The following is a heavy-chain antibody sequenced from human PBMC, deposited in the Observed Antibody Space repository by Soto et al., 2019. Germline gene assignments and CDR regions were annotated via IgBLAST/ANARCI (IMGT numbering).Heavy chain of an antibody. J-gene: IGHJ4*02. CDR3: ATVNCSGGSCYFWAFDY. D-gene: IGHD2-15*01. CDR1: GFTFSSYS. CDR2: ISSSSSTI. Sequence: EVQLVESGGGLVQPGGSLRLSCAASGFTFSSYSMNWVRQAPGKGLEWVSYISSSSSTIYYADSVKGRFTISRDNAKNSLYLQMNSLRAEDTAVYYCATVNCSGGSCYFWAFDYWGQGTLVTVSS. V-gene: IGHV3-48*01.